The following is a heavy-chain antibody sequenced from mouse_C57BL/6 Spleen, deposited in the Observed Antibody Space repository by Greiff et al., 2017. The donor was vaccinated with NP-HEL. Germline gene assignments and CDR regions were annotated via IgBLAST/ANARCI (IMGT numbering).Heavy chain of an antibody. CDR2: FYPGSGSI. CDR1: GYTFTEYT. Sequence: QVQLQQSGAELVKPGASVKLSCKASGYTFTEYTIHWVKQRSGQGLEWIGWFYPGSGSIKYNEKFKDKATLTADKSSSTVYMELSRLTSEDSAVYFCARHEGIMTTVVEGAMDYWGQGTSVTVSS. V-gene: IGHV1-62-2*01. J-gene: IGHJ4*01. D-gene: IGHD1-1*01. CDR3: ARHEGIMTTVVEGAMDY.